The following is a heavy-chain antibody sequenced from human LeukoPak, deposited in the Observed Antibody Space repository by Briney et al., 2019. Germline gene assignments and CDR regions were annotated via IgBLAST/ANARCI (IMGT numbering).Heavy chain of an antibody. V-gene: IGHV3-9*01. CDR2: IDWNSGGI. Sequence: GGSLRLSCAASGFIFDDYAMHWVRQVPGRGLEWVSGIDWNSGGIGYADSVKGRFTISRDNAKNSLYLQMNSLRLEDTALYYCAKDQAAASFYYYGMDVWGQGTAVTVSS. J-gene: IGHJ6*02. CDR1: GFIFDDYA. CDR3: AKDQAAASFYYYGMDV. D-gene: IGHD6-13*01.